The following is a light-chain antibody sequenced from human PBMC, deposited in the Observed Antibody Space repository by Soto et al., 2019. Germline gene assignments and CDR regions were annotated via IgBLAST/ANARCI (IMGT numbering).Light chain of an antibody. CDR1: SGSVSTSYY. CDR3: VLYMGSGTWV. J-gene: IGLJ3*02. V-gene: IGLV8-61*01. Sequence: QTVVTQEPSFSVSPGRTVTLTCGLISGSVSTSYYHSWYQQTPGQAPRTLIYNTNTRSSGVPDRFSGSILGNKAALTITGAQADDESDYYCVLYMGSGTWVFGGGTKLTVL. CDR2: NTN.